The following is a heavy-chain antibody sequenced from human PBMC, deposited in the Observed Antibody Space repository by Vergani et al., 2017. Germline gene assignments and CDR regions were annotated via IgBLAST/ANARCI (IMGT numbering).Heavy chain of an antibody. Sequence: QVQLVQSGAEVKKPGSSVKVSCKASGGTFSSYAISWVRQAPGQGLEWMGGIIPIFGTANYAQKFQGRVTITADESTSTAYMKLSSVTAADTAVYYCARPGAMAHGGVYWFDPWGQGTLVTVSS. D-gene: IGHD1-26*01. V-gene: IGHV1-69*01. CDR2: IIPIFGTA. CDR1: GGTFSSYA. J-gene: IGHJ5*02. CDR3: ARPGAMAHGGVYWFDP.